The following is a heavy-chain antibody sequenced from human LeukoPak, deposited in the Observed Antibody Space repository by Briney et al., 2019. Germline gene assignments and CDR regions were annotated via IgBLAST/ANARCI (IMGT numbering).Heavy chain of an antibody. V-gene: IGHV4-59*01. J-gene: IGHJ3*02. Sequence: SETLSLTCTVSGGSISSYYWSWIRQPPGKGLEWIGYIYYSGSTNYNPSLKSRVTISVDTSKNQFSLKLSSVTAADTAVYYCARVFGSGSYSHAFDIWGQGTMVTVSS. D-gene: IGHD1-26*01. CDR2: IYYSGST. CDR1: GGSISSYY. CDR3: ARVFGSGSYSHAFDI.